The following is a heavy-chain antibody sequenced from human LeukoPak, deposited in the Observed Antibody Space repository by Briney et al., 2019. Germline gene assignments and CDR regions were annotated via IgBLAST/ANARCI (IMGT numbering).Heavy chain of an antibody. CDR2: IYYSGST. Sequence: WETLSLTCTVSGGSISSSSYYWGWIRQPPGKGLEWIGSIYYSGSTYYNPSLKSRVTISVDTSKNQFSLKLSSVTAADTAVYYCARHHDFWSGYHLDYWGQGTLVTVSS. CDR1: GGSISSSSYY. V-gene: IGHV4-39*01. CDR3: ARHHDFWSGYHLDY. D-gene: IGHD3-3*01. J-gene: IGHJ4*02.